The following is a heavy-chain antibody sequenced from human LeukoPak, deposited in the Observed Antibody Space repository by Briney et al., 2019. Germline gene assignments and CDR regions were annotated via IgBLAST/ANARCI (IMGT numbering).Heavy chain of an antibody. J-gene: IGHJ2*01. CDR2: INWNGGST. D-gene: IGHD6-13*01. V-gene: IGHV3-20*01. CDR3: ARQAFGIAAAGYWYFDL. CDR1: GFTFSSYG. Sequence: PGGSLRLSCAASGFTFSSYGMHWVRQAPGKGLEWVSGINWNGGSTGYADSVKGRFTISRDNAKNSLYLQMNSLRAEDTALYHCARQAFGIAAAGYWYFDLWGRGTLVTVSS.